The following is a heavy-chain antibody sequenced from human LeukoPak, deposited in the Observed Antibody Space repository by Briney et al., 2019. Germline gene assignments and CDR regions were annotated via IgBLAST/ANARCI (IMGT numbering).Heavy chain of an antibody. Sequence: PGGSLRLSCAASGFTLSRFGMHWVRQAPGKGLEWVAVISYDGSTKYYADSVKGRFTISRDNSKNTLYLQMNSLTVHDTAVYYCATSLRPGGGNSFLLDYWGQGILDTVSS. V-gene: IGHV3-30*03. CDR1: GFTLSRFG. CDR3: ATSLRPGGGNSFLLDY. J-gene: IGHJ4*02. CDR2: ISYDGSTK. D-gene: IGHD4-23*01.